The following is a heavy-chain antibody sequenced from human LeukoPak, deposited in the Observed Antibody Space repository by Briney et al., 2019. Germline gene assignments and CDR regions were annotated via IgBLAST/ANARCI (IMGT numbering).Heavy chain of an antibody. CDR3: ATSRGSWPDYFDY. D-gene: IGHD6-13*01. V-gene: IGHV3-21*01. J-gene: IGHJ4*02. Sequence: GGSLRLSCAASRFTSSSYSMNWVRQAPGKGLEWASSISSSGSYIYYADSVKGRFTISRDNAKNSLYLQMNSLRAEDTAVYYCATSRGSWPDYFDYWGQGTLVTVSS. CDR1: RFTSSSYS. CDR2: ISSSGSYI.